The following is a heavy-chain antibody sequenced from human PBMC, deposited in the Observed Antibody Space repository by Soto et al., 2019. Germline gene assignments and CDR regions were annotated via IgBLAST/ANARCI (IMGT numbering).Heavy chain of an antibody. CDR2: ISYDGNSQ. V-gene: IGHV3-30-3*01. CDR3: AKERRSYDTPYYYYGMDV. Sequence: PGGSLRLSCGASGFNFNTYAMYWVRQGPGKGLDWVAVISYDGNSQYYADAVKGRFTISRDNSKNTVYLQMNSLRPEDTAFYYCAKERRSYDTPYYYYGMDVWGQGTTVTVSS. J-gene: IGHJ6*02. CDR1: GFNFNTYA. D-gene: IGHD3-22*01.